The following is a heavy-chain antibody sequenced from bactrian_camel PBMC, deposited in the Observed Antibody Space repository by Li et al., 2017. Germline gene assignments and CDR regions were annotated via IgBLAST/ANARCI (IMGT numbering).Heavy chain of an antibody. CDR1: GITFSRHD. Sequence: DVQLVESGGGLVQPGESLRLSCVASGITFSRHDMSWVRQAPGKEVEWVAGITSLPSLFRAASYADSVKGRFTVSQDNAKNTVYLQMNSLKPEDTAMYYCALADSGGVCSGGQPCQLFGRKNNYWGQGTQVTVS. D-gene: IGHD2*01. J-gene: IGHJ4*01. V-gene: IGHV3S40*01. CDR2: ITSLPSLFRAA. CDR3: ALADSGGVCSGGQPCQLFGRKNNY.